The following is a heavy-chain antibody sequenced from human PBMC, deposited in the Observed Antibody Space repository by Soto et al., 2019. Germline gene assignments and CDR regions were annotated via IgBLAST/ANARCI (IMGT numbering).Heavy chain of an antibody. V-gene: IGHV4-31*02. CDR3: ARVVDIVVVPAAIDWFDP. Sequence: SETLSLTCTVSGGSISSGGYYWSWIRQHPGKGLEWIGYIYYSGSTYYNPSLKSRVTISVDTSKNQFSLKLSSVTAADTAVYYCARVVDIVVVPAAIDWFDPWGQGTLVTVSS. D-gene: IGHD2-2*03. J-gene: IGHJ5*02. CDR1: GGSISSGGYY. CDR2: IYYSGST.